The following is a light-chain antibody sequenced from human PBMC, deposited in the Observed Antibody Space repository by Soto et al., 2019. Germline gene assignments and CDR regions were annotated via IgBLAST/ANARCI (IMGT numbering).Light chain of an antibody. CDR1: SSDVGDYNY. J-gene: IGLJ1*01. CDR2: DVS. V-gene: IGLV2-11*01. Sequence: QSVLTQPRSVSGSPGQSVTISCTGTSSDVGDYNYVSWYQQHPGKAPKLMIYDVSKRPSGVPDRFSASKSGNTASLTISGLQAEDEADYYCCSYAGSYTHVFGTGTKLTVL. CDR3: CSYAGSYTHV.